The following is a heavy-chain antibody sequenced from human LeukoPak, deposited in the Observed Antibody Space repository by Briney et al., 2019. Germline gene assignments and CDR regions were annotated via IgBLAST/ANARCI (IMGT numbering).Heavy chain of an antibody. D-gene: IGHD6-19*01. J-gene: IGHJ3*02. CDR1: GYSFTNYW. Sequence: GESLKISCKGSGYSFTNYWIGWVRQMPGKGLEWMGITYPGDSDTRYSPSFQGQVTISADKSISTAYLQWSSLKASDTAMYYCARLNRVYSSGWNAFDIWGQGTMVTVSS. CDR2: TYPGDSDT. V-gene: IGHV5-51*01. CDR3: ARLNRVYSSGWNAFDI.